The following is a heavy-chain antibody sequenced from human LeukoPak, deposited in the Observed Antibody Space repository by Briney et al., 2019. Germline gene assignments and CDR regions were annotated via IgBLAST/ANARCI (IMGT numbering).Heavy chain of an antibody. V-gene: IGHV3-15*01. CDR1: GFTFSNAW. D-gene: IGHD3-22*01. J-gene: IGHJ4*02. Sequence: PGGSLRLSCAASGFTFSNAWMSWVRQAPGKGLEWVGRIKSKTDGGTTDYAAPVKGRFTISRDDSKNTLYLQMNSLKTEDTAVYYCTTVALYYDSSGYYVPPCFDYWGQGTLVTVSS. CDR2: IKSKTDGGTT. CDR3: TTVALYYDSSGYYVPPCFDY.